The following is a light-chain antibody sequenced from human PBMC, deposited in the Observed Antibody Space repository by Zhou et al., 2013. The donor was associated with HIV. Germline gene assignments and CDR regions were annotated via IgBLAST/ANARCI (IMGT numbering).Light chain of an antibody. Sequence: EIVMTQSPATLSVSPGERATLSCRASQSVSSNLAWYQQKPGQAPRLLIYGASTRATGIPARFSGSGSGTEFTLTISRLEPEDFAVYYCQQYGSLPITFGQGTRLEIK. J-gene: IGKJ5*01. CDR1: QSVSSN. CDR2: GAS. CDR3: QQYGSLPIT. V-gene: IGKV3-15*01.